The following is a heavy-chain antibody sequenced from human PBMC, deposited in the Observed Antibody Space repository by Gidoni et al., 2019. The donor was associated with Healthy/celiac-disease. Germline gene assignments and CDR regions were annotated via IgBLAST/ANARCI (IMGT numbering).Heavy chain of an antibody. CDR2: IIPIFGTA. CDR1: GGTFRSYA. CDR3: ATTGLNYFGPDLDAFDI. Sequence: QVQLVQSGAEVQKPGSSVKVSCTASGGTFRSYAISWVRQAPGQGLEWMGGIIPIFGTANYAQKFQGRVTITADDSTSTAYMELSSLRSEDTAVYYCATTGLNYFGPDLDAFDIWGQGTMVTVSS. V-gene: IGHV1-69*01. D-gene: IGHD3-9*01. J-gene: IGHJ3*02.